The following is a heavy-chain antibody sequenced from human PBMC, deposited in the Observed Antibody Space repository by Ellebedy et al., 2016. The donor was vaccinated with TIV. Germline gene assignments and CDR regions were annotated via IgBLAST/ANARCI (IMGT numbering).Heavy chain of an antibody. Sequence: GESLKISCAASGFGFRSFGMHWVRQAPGKGLEWVANINEDGTKKHYVDSVRGRFTISRDNAGNSLYLQMKGLGAEDTAVYYCARAIYGASNLWGRGTLVTVSS. V-gene: IGHV3-7*01. J-gene: IGHJ2*01. CDR1: GFGFRSFG. CDR2: INEDGTKK. CDR3: ARAIYGASNL. D-gene: IGHD4-17*01.